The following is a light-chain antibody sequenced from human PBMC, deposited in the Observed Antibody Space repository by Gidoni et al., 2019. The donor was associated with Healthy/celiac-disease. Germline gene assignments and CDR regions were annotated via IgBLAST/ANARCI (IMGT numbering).Light chain of an antibody. CDR2: DVS. Sequence: QSALTQPRSVSGSPGQSVTISCTGTSSDVGGYNYVSWYQQHPGKAPKLIIYDVSKRPSGVPDRFSGTKSGNPASPTISGLQAEDEADYYCCSYAGSYTYVVFGGGTKLTVL. J-gene: IGLJ2*01. CDR1: SSDVGGYNY. V-gene: IGLV2-11*01. CDR3: CSYAGSYTYVV.